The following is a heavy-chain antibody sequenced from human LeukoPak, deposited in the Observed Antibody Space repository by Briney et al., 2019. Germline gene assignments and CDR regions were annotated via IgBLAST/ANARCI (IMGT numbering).Heavy chain of an antibody. J-gene: IGHJ3*02. CDR1: GYTFTGYY. CDR2: INPNSGGT. D-gene: IGHD2-21*01. V-gene: IGHV1-2*02. CDR3: AIEVVVIATDAFDI. Sequence: ASVEVSCKASGYTFTGYYMHWVRQAPGQGLEWMGWINPNSGGTNYAQKFQGRVTMTRDTSISTAYMELSRLRSDDTAVYYCAIEVVVIATDAFDIWGQGTMVTVPS.